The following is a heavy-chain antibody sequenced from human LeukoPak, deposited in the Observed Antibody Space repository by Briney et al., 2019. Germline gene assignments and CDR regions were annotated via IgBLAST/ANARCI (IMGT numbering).Heavy chain of an antibody. D-gene: IGHD7-27*01. V-gene: IGHV4-38-2*02. J-gene: IGHJ6*02. CDR1: GYSISSGYY. CDR2: IYHSGSI. Sequence: SETLSLTCTVSGYSISSGYYWGWIRQPPGKGLEWIGSIYHSGSIYYNPSLKSRVTISVDTSKNQFSLKLSSVTAADTAVYYCARDLPGGMDVWGQGTTVTVSS. CDR3: ARDLPGGMDV.